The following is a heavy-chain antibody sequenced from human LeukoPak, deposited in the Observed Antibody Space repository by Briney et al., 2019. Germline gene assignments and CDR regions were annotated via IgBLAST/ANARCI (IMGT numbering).Heavy chain of an antibody. CDR3: AKNLFCGGGSCYPSALGMDV. Sequence: GGSLRLSCAASGFTFSSYAMSWVRQAPGKGLEWVSSISGSGNRTYYADSVKGRFTISRDNSKNTLFLQMNSLRAEDTAVYYCAKNLFCGGGSCYPSALGMDVGAKGTTVTVPS. CDR1: GFTFSSYA. V-gene: IGHV3-23*01. D-gene: IGHD2-15*01. CDR2: ISGSGNRT. J-gene: IGHJ6*03.